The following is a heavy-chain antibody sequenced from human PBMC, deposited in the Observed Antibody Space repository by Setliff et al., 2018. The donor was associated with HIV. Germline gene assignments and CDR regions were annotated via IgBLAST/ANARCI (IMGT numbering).Heavy chain of an antibody. D-gene: IGHD5-12*01. Sequence: SETLSLTCTVSGGSISSGSCYWSWIRQPAGKGLEWIGRIYTSGSTNYNPSLKSRVTISVDTSKNQFSLKLSSVTAADTAVYYCARGSVEMATYYFDYWGQGTLVTVSS. V-gene: IGHV4-61*02. CDR1: GGSISSGSCY. J-gene: IGHJ4*02. CDR2: IYTSGST. CDR3: ARGSVEMATYYFDY.